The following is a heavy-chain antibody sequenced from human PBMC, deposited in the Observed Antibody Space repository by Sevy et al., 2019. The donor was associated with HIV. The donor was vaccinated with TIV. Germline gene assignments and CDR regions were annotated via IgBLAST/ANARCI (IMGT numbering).Heavy chain of an antibody. Sequence: GGSLRLSCAASGFTFSSYAMHWVRQAPGKGLEWVAVISYDGSNKYYADSVKGRFTISRDNSKNTLYLQMNSLRAEDTAVYYCARVRSGWYLDAFDIWGQGTMVTVS. J-gene: IGHJ3*02. D-gene: IGHD6-19*01. CDR2: ISYDGSNK. V-gene: IGHV3-30-3*01. CDR1: GFTFSSYA. CDR3: ARVRSGWYLDAFDI.